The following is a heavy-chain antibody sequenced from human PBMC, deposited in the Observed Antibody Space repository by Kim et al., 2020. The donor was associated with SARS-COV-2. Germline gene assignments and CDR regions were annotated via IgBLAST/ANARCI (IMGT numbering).Heavy chain of an antibody. D-gene: IGHD3-3*01. J-gene: IGHJ4*02. Sequence: GGSLRLSCVASGFTFCSYEMNWVRQAPGKGLVWVSYISSHGGTIYYADSVRGRFTISRDNTKDSLYLQMNSLSAEDTAVYYCARDINFWSAYYPDYFDYWGQGTLVTVSS. CDR2: ISSHGGTI. V-gene: IGHV3-48*03. CDR1: GFTFCSYE. CDR3: ARDINFWSAYYPDYFDY.